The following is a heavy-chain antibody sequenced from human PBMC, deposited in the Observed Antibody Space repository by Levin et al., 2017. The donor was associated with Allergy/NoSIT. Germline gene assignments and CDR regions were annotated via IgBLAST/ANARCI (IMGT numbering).Heavy chain of an antibody. D-gene: IGHD2-2*01. J-gene: IGHJ4*02. V-gene: IGHV4-39*01. CDR2: IHYTGFT. Sequence: PSETLSLTCTVSGGSISSNSYYWAWIRQPPGKGLEWIGSIHYTGFTYDNPSLRSRVTISVDTSKNQFSLKLTSVTAADTAVYYCASHGCSSANGPDLFDYWGQGTLVTVSS. CDR1: GGSISSNSYY. CDR3: ASHGCSSANGPDLFDY.